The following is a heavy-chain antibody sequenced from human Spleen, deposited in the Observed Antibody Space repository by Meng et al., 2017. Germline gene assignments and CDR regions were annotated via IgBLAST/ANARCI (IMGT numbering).Heavy chain of an antibody. J-gene: IGHJ4*02. CDR3: ARVFGTGSIDY. CDR2: IYPGDSDT. V-gene: IGHV5-51*04. D-gene: IGHD3-3*01. CDR1: GYSFISYW. Sequence: KVSCKGSGYSFISYWIGWVRQMPGKGLEWLGIIYPGDSDTRYSPSFQGQVTISADKPIRTAYLQRSNLKASNTTMYYCARVFGTGSIDYWGQGTLVTVSS.